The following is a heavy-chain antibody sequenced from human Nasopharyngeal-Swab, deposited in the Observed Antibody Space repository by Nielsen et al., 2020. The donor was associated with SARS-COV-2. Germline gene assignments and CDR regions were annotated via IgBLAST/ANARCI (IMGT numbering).Heavy chain of an antibody. D-gene: IGHD3-3*01. J-gene: IGHJ4*02. V-gene: IGHV4-39*01. Sequence: WIRQPPGKGLEWIGSIDYSGSTYYNPSLKSRVTKSVDTSKNQFSLKLSSVTAADTAVYYCARHTTTIFGVVIIPGFDYWGQGTLVTVSS. CDR3: ARHTTTIFGVVIIPGFDY. CDR2: IDYSGST.